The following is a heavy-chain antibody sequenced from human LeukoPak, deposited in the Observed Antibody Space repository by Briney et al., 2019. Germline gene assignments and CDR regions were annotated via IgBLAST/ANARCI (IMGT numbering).Heavy chain of an antibody. Sequence: PGGSLRLSCAASGFTFSSYWMHWVRQIPGKGLVWVSRINNDGSSTNYADSVKGRFTISRDNAKNTLYLQMNSLRAEDTAVYYCARDLVVATGPDYWGQGTLVTVSS. CDR1: GFTFSSYW. CDR3: ARDLVVATGPDY. V-gene: IGHV3-74*01. D-gene: IGHD5-12*01. CDR2: INNDGSST. J-gene: IGHJ4*02.